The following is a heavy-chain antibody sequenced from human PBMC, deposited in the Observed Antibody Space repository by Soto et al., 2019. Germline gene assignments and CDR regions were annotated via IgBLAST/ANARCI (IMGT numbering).Heavy chain of an antibody. CDR3: ARDLRYSSGWPHY. Sequence: GGSLRLSCAASGFTFRYYGMHWVRQAPGKGLEWVAVISYDGSNKYYADSVKGRFTISRDNSKNTLYLQMNSLRAEDTAVYYCARDLRYSSGWPHYWGQGTLVTV. J-gene: IGHJ4*02. CDR1: GFTFRYYG. CDR2: ISYDGSNK. D-gene: IGHD6-19*01. V-gene: IGHV3-30*03.